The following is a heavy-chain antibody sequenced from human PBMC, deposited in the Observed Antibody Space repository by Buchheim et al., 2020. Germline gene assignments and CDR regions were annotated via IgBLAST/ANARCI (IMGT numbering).Heavy chain of an antibody. CDR1: GFTFSDYY. CDR3: ARDPNVVVVAATAYYYYGMDV. J-gene: IGHJ6*02. Sequence: QVQLVESGGGLVKPGGSVRLSCAASGFTFSDYYMSWIRQAPGKGLAWVSYISSSGSTIYYADSVKGRFTISRDNVNNSLYLQMNSLRAEDTAVYYCARDPNVVVVAATAYYYYGMDVWGQGTT. CDR2: ISSSGSTI. D-gene: IGHD2-15*01. V-gene: IGHV3-11*01.